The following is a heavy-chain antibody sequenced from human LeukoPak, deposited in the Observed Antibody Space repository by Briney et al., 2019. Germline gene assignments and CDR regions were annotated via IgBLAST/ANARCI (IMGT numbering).Heavy chain of an antibody. CDR3: ARHGSGYYPLLGMDV. J-gene: IGHJ6*02. V-gene: IGHV1-2*04. CDR1: GYTFTGYY. Sequence: ASVNVSCKASGYTFTGYYMHWVRQAPGQGLEWMGWINPNSGGTNYAQKFQGWVTMTRDTSISTAYMELSRLRSDDTAVYYCARHGSGYYPLLGMDVWGQGTTVTVSS. D-gene: IGHD3-22*01. CDR2: INPNSGGT.